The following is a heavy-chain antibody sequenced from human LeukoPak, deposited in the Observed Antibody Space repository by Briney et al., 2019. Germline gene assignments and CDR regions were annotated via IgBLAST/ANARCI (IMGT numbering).Heavy chain of an antibody. CDR1: GFTFSSYS. CDR2: ISSSSSTI. Sequence: GGSLRLSCAASGFTFSSYSMNWVRQAPGKGLEWVSDISSSSSTIYYADSVKGRFTISRDNAKNSLYLQMNSLRAEDTAVYYCARDRYCSSARCYAYYSDGMDVWGQGTTVTVSS. D-gene: IGHD2-2*01. V-gene: IGHV3-48*01. J-gene: IGHJ6*02. CDR3: ARDRYCSSARCYAYYSDGMDV.